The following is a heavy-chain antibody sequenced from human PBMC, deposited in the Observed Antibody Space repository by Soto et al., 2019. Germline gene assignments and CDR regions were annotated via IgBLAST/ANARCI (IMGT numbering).Heavy chain of an antibody. CDR2: IYYSGNT. J-gene: IGHJ6*02. V-gene: IGHV4-30-4*01. D-gene: IGHD3-10*01. Sequence: SETLSLTCTVSGGSISSGDYYWSWIRQPPGKGLEWIGYIYYSGNTYYNPSLKSRVTISVDTSKNQFSLKLSSVTAADTAVYYCARPMVRGAHGMDVWGQGTTVTVSS. CDR1: GGSISSGDYY. CDR3: ARPMVRGAHGMDV.